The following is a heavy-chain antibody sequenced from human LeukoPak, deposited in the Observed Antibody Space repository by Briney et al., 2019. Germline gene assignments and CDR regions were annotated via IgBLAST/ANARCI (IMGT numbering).Heavy chain of an antibody. V-gene: IGHV4-59*01. CDR1: GGSIRSYY. J-gene: IGHJ4*02. Sequence: SGTLSLTCTVSGGSIRSYYWSWIRQPPGKGLEWIGYIYYSGSTNYNPSLKSRVTISVDTSKNQFSLKLSSVTAADTAVYYCARGGGSTDYYDSSGYFWGQGTLVTVSS. CDR2: IYYSGST. D-gene: IGHD3-22*01. CDR3: ARGGGSTDYYDSSGYF.